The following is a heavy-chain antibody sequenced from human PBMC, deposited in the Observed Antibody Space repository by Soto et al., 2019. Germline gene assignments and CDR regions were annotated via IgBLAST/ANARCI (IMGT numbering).Heavy chain of an antibody. J-gene: IGHJ5*02. V-gene: IGHV3-30*18. D-gene: IGHD6-19*01. Sequence: QVQLVESGGGVVQPGRSLRLSCAASGFSISSYGMHWVRQTPGKGLQWVAVVAYDGSYQHYADSVKGRFTISRDISKNTLFLEMDSLKPEDMAVYYCAKDHVNSGPSPDWFDPWSQGTLVTVSS. CDR1: GFSISSYG. CDR3: AKDHVNSGPSPDWFDP. CDR2: VAYDGSYQ.